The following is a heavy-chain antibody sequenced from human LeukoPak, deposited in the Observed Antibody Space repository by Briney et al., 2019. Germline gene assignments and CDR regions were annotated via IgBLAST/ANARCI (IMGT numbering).Heavy chain of an antibody. CDR3: ARPGITIFGVVGRAFDI. D-gene: IGHD3-3*01. Sequence: PSETLSLTCAVYGGSFSGYYWSWIRQPPGKGLEWIGEINHSGSTNYNPSLKSRVTISVDTSKNQSSLKLSSVTAADTAVYYCARPGITIFGVVGRAFDIWGQGTMVTVSS. CDR2: INHSGST. J-gene: IGHJ3*02. CDR1: GGSFSGYY. V-gene: IGHV4-34*01.